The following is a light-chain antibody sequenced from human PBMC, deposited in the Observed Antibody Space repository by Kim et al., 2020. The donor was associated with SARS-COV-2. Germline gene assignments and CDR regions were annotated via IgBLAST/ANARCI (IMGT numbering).Light chain of an antibody. CDR1: SSDVGSYNR. J-gene: IGLJ3*02. Sequence: QSSLTQPPSVSGSPGQSVTISCTGSSSDVGSYNRVSWYQQPPGTAPKLIIYEVTNRPSGVPDRFSGSKSGNTASLTISGLQAEDEADYYCSSHTSSSTWVFGGGTQLTVL. CDR3: SSHTSSSTWV. CDR2: EVT. V-gene: IGLV2-18*02.